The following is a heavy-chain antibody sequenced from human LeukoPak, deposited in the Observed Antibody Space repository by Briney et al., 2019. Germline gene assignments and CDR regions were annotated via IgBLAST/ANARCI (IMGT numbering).Heavy chain of an antibody. CDR1: GYTFTSYG. Sequence: GASVKVSCKASGYTFTSYGISWVRQAPDQGLEWLGWIAPYEGDTQYTPKLQDRIILTADTATTTVYMELRSLRIDDTAGYYCASNFIRTGYFGEYYLHWGQGTQVVVSS. V-gene: IGHV1-18*01. CDR2: IAPYEGDT. J-gene: IGHJ1*01. D-gene: IGHD3-9*01. CDR3: ASNFIRTGYFGEYYLH.